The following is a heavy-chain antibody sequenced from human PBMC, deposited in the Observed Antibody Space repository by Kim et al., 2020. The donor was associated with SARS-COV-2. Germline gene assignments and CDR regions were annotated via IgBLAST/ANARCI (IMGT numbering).Heavy chain of an antibody. D-gene: IGHD3-10*01. J-gene: IGHJ6*02. CDR3: ARDLTVRGGWTYYGMDV. CDR2: IWYDGSNK. V-gene: IGHV3-33*01. CDR1: GFTFSSYG. Sequence: GGSLRLSCAASGFTFSSYGMHWVRQAPGKGLEWVAVIWYDGSNKYYADSVKGRFTISRDNSKNTLYLQMNSLRAEDTAVYYCARDLTVRGGWTYYGMDVWGQGTTVTVSS.